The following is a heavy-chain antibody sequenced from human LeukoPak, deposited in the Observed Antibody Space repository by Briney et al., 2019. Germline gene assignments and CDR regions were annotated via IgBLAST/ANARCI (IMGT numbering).Heavy chain of an antibody. CDR2: IRYDGSNK. J-gene: IGHJ6*03. CDR1: GFTFSSYG. V-gene: IGHV3-30*02. Sequence: PGGSLRLSCAASGFTFSSYGMHWVRQAPGKGLEWVAFIRYDGSNKYYADSVKGRFTISRDNSKNTLYLQMNSLRAEDTAVYYCAKDAGPRYFDWLFPPGSYYYYMDVWGKGTTVTVSS. D-gene: IGHD3-9*01. CDR3: AKDAGPRYFDWLFPPGSYYYYMDV.